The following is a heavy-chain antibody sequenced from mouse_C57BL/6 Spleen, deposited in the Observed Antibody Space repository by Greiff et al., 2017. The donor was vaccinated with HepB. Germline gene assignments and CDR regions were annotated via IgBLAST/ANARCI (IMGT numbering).Heavy chain of an antibody. V-gene: IGHV1-18*01. CDR1: GYTFTDYN. D-gene: IGHD1-1*01. J-gene: IGHJ3*01. CDR2: INPNNGGT. Sequence: EVKLMESGPELVKPGASVKIPCKASGYTFTDYNMDWVKQSHGKSLEWIGDINPNNGGTIYNQKFKGKATLTVDKSSSTAYMELRSLTSEDTAVYYCARRGYYYGSSYVGFFAYWGQGTLVTVSA. CDR3: ARRGYYYGSSYVGFFAY.